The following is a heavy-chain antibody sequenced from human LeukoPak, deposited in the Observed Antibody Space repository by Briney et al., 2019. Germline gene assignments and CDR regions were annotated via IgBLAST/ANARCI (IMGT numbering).Heavy chain of an antibody. J-gene: IGHJ4*02. CDR3: ARDRVYYYDSSGYIDY. CDR2: VYHSGST. CDR1: GGSISGSSYY. D-gene: IGHD3-22*01. Sequence: SETLSLTCTVSGGSISGSSYYWGWIRQPPGKGLEWIGSVYHSGSTYYNPSLKSRVTISVDTSNNQFSLKLSSVTAADTAVYYCARDRVYYYDSSGYIDYWGQGTLVTVSS. V-gene: IGHV4-39*07.